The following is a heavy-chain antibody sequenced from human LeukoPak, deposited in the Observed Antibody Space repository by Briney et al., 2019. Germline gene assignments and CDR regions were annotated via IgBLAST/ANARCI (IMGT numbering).Heavy chain of an antibody. V-gene: IGHV3-23*01. CDR2: ISGSGGST. J-gene: IGHJ4*02. D-gene: IGHD5-12*01. Sequence: GGSLRLSCVVSGFTLSSYAMTWVRQAPGKGLEWVSAISGSGGSTYYADSVKGRFTISRDNSKNTLYLQMNSLRVEDTAVYYCAKTRGGVVATASDYWGQGTLVTVSS. CDR3: AKTRGGVVATASDY. CDR1: GFTLSSYA.